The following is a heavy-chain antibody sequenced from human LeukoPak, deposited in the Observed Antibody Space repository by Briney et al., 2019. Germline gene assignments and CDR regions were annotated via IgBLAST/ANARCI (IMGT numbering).Heavy chain of an antibody. CDR2: INAGNGNT. D-gene: IGHD3-3*01. Sequence: ASVKVSCKASGYTITSYAMHWVRQAPGQRLEWMGWINAGNGNTKYSQKFQGRVTITRDTSASTAYMELSSLRSEDTAVYYCARGDYDFWSGYYSNWFDPWGQGTLVTVSS. V-gene: IGHV1-3*01. CDR1: GYTITSYA. CDR3: ARGDYDFWSGYYSNWFDP. J-gene: IGHJ5*02.